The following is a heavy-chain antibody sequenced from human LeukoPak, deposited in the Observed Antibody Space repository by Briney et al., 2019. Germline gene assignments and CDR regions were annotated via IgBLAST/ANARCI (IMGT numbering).Heavy chain of an antibody. V-gene: IGHV1-18*01. D-gene: IGHD3-10*01. CDR2: ISAYNGNT. CDR1: GYTFTSYG. CDR3: ARALRFGELLNWFDP. Sequence: ASVKVSCKASGYTFTSYGISWVRQAPGQGLEWMGWISAYNGNTNYAQKLQGRVTMTTDTPTSTAYMELRSLRSDDTAVYYCARALRFGELLNWFDPWGQGTLVTVSS. J-gene: IGHJ5*02.